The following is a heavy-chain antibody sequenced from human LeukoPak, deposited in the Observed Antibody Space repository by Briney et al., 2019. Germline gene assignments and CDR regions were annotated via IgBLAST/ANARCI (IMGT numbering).Heavy chain of an antibody. J-gene: IGHJ4*02. CDR2: INHSGST. Sequence: PSETLSLTCAVYGGSFSGYYWSWIRQPPGKGLEWIGEINHSGSTNYNPSLKSRVTISVDTSKNQFSLKLRSVTAADTAVYHCARGVVVAGPNYIDYWGQGTLVTVSS. CDR1: GGSFSGYY. V-gene: IGHV4-34*01. D-gene: IGHD2-15*01. CDR3: ARGVVVAGPNYIDY.